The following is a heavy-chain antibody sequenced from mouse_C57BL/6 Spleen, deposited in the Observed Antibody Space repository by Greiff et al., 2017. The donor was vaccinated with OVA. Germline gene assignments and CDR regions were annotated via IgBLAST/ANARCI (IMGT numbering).Heavy chain of an antibody. CDR2: ISYDGSN. Sequence: EVHLVESGPGLVKPSQSLSLTCSVTGYSITSGYYWNWIRQFPGNKLEWMGYISYDGSNNYNPSLKNRISITRDTSKNQFFLKLNSVTTEDTATYYCARALPHFDYWGQGTTLTVSS. CDR3: ARALPHFDY. V-gene: IGHV3-6*01. CDR1: GYSITSGYY. J-gene: IGHJ2*01. D-gene: IGHD2-1*01.